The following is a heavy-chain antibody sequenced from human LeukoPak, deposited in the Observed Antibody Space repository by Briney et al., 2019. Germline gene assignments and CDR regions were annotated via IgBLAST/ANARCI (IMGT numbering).Heavy chain of an antibody. V-gene: IGHV3-23*01. CDR3: AKAVTYYYDSSGYYYFDY. CDR1: GFTFSIYA. J-gene: IGHJ4*02. D-gene: IGHD3-22*01. Sequence: TGGSLRLSCAASGFTFSIYAMSWVRQAPGKGLEWVSAISGSGGSTYYADSVKGRFTISRDNSKNTLYLQMNSLRAEDTAVYYCAKAVTYYYDSSGYYYFDYWGQGTLVTVSS. CDR2: ISGSGGST.